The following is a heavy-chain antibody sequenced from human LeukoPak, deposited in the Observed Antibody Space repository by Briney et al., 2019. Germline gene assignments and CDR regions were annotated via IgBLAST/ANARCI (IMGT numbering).Heavy chain of an antibody. CDR3: ARRGFQRIIAAPHNWFDP. Sequence: GGSLRLSCAASGFTFSSYWMSWVRQAPGKGLEWVANIKQDGSEKYYVDSVKGRFTISRDNAKNSLYLQMNSLRAEDTAVYYCARRGFQRIIAAPHNWFDPWGQGTLVTVSS. D-gene: IGHD6-6*01. CDR2: IKQDGSEK. J-gene: IGHJ5*02. V-gene: IGHV3-7*01. CDR1: GFTFSSYW.